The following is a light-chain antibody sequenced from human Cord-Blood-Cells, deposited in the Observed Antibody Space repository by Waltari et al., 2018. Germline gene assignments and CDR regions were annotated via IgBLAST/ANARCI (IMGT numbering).Light chain of an antibody. CDR1: QDISNY. CDR2: DAS. CDR3: QQYDNRPIT. J-gene: IGKJ5*01. Sequence: DIQMTQSPSSLSASVGDRVTITCQASQDISNYLNWYQQKPGKAPKLLIYDASNLETGVPSRFSGSGSGTDFTFTISSLQPEDIATYYCQQYDNRPITCGQGTRLEIK. V-gene: IGKV1-33*01.